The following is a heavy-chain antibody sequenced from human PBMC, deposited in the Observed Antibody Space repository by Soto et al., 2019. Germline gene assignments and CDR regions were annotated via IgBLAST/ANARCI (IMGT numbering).Heavy chain of an antibody. Sequence: QVQLMQPGAEVMKPGASMTVSCKASGDTFSRHYVHWVRQAPGPGLEWMGRINPGYGDTTYSEEFQGRVTMTRDTSTNTVYMDLSSLRSDDTAVYYCATRVKGDFDVWGQGTTVVVS. J-gene: IGHJ6*01. CDR2: INPGYGDT. D-gene: IGHD3-3*01. V-gene: IGHV1-46*03. CDR3: ATRVKGDFDV. CDR1: GDTFSRHY.